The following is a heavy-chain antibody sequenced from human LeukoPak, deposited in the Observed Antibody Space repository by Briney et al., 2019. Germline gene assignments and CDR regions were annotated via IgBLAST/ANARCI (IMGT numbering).Heavy chain of an antibody. J-gene: IGHJ4*02. Sequence: ASVKVSCKASGYTFTSYYIHWVRQAPGQGLEWMGIINPSGGSTSYAQKFQGRVTMTRDMSTSTVYMELSSLRSEDTAVYYCARGNYDFWSGYYYYFDYWGQGTLVTVSS. CDR2: INPSGGST. D-gene: IGHD3-3*01. CDR1: GYTFTSYY. CDR3: ARGNYDFWSGYYYYFDY. V-gene: IGHV1-46*01.